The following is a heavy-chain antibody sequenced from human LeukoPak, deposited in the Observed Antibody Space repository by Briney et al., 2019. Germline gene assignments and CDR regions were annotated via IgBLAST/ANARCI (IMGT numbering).Heavy chain of an antibody. Sequence: PSETLSLTCAVYGGSFSGYYWSWIRQPSGKGLEWIGEINHSGSTNYNPSLKSRVTISVDTSKNQFSLKLSSVTAADTAVYYCARDLGGAYGYWGQGTLVTVSS. CDR2: INHSGST. D-gene: IGHD3-10*01. CDR3: ARDLGGAYGY. CDR1: GGSFSGYY. J-gene: IGHJ4*02. V-gene: IGHV4-34*01.